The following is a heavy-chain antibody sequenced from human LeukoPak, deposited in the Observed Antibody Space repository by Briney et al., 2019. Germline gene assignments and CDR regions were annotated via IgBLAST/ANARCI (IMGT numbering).Heavy chain of an antibody. V-gene: IGHV3-21*01. CDR2: ICSSSSYI. CDR1: GFTFSSYS. J-gene: IGHJ4*02. CDR3: ARDGIVGATNGFDY. Sequence: GGSLRLSCAASGFTFSSYSMNWVRQAPGKGLEWVSSICSSSSYIYYTDSVKGRVTTSRDNAKNSLYLQMTGLRAEDTAVYYCARDGIVGATNGFDYWGQGTLVTVSS. D-gene: IGHD1-26*01.